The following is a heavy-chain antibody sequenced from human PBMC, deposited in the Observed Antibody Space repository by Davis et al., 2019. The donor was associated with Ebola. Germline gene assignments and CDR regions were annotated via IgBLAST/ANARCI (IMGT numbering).Heavy chain of an antibody. V-gene: IGHV3-30*18. Sequence: GESLKISCAASGFTFSSYGMHWVRQVPGKGLEWVAVISYDGSNKYYADSVKGRFIISRDNSKNTLYLQMNSLRAEDTAVYYCAKDLTPSYGFWSYKYNMDVWGQGTTVTVSS. CDR1: GFTFSSYG. J-gene: IGHJ6*02. CDR2: ISYDGSNK. CDR3: AKDLTPSYGFWSYKYNMDV. D-gene: IGHD5-24*01.